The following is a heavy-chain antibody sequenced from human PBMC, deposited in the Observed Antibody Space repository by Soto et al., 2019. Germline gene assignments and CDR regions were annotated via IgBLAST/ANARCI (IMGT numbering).Heavy chain of an antibody. Sequence: SETLSLTCAVYGGSFSGYYWSWIRQPPGKGLEWIGEINHSGSTNYNPSLKSRVTISVDTSKNQFSLKLSSVTAADTAVYYCARGYYYDSSGFRFDPWGQGTLVTVSS. CDR1: GGSFSGYY. J-gene: IGHJ5*02. CDR2: INHSGST. D-gene: IGHD3-22*01. CDR3: ARGYYYDSSGFRFDP. V-gene: IGHV4-34*01.